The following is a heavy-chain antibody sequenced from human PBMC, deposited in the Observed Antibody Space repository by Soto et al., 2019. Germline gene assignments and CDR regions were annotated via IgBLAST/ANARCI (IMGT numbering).Heavy chain of an antibody. CDR1: GGSISSSSYY. Sequence: QLQLQESGPGLVKPSETLSLTCTVSGGSISSSSYYWGWIRQPPGKGLEWIGSIYYSGSTYYNPSLKSRVTISVDTSKNQFSLKLSSVTAADTAVYYCVRFTDGFIVGASRTPSDPIWGQGTTVTVSS. CDR3: VRFTDGFIVGASRTPSDPI. J-gene: IGHJ6*02. D-gene: IGHD1-26*01. V-gene: IGHV4-39*01. CDR2: IYYSGST.